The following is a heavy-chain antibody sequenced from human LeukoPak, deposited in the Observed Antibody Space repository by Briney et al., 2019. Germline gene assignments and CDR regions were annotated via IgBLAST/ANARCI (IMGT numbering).Heavy chain of an antibody. D-gene: IGHD6-6*01. V-gene: IGHV4-39*02. CDR2: IYYSGST. Sequence: SETLSLTCTVSGGSISSSSYYWGWIRQPPGKGLEWIGSIYYSGSTYYNPSLKSRVTISVDTSKNQFSLKLSSVTAADTAVYYCAREVIAAHFDYWGQGTLVTVSS. J-gene: IGHJ4*02. CDR1: GGSISSSSYY. CDR3: AREVIAAHFDY.